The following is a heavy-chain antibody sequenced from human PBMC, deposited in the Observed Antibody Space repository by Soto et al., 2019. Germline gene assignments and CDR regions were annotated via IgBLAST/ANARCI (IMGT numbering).Heavy chain of an antibody. CDR1: GGSISSGGYY. CDR3: ARIDYGGNTAFDY. V-gene: IGHV4-31*03. CDR2: IYYIGST. D-gene: IGHD4-17*01. J-gene: IGHJ4*02. Sequence: SETLSLTCTVSGGSISSGGYYWNWIRQHPGKGLEWIGYIYYIGSTYYNPSLKSRVTISVDTSKNQFSLKLNSVTAADTAVYYCARIDYGGNTAFDYWGQGTLVTVSS.